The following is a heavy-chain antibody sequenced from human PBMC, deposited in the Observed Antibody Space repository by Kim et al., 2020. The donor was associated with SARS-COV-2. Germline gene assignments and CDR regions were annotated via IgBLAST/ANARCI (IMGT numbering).Heavy chain of an antibody. Sequence: SETLSLTCTVSGGSISSYYWSWIRQPPGKGLEWIGYIYYSGSTNYNPSLKSRVTISVDTSKNQFSLKLSSVTAADTAVYYCARHTPNPRYSYGYDYLERYFDYWGQGTLVTVSS. CDR2: IYYSGST. V-gene: IGHV4-59*08. CDR1: GGSISSYY. D-gene: IGHD5-18*01. CDR3: ARHTPNPRYSYGYDYLERYFDY. J-gene: IGHJ4*02.